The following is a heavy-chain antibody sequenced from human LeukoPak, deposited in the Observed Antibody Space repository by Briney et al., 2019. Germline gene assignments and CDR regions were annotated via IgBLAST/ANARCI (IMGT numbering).Heavy chain of an antibody. CDR3: ARRRFLNYYGSGSHPWGVWFDP. Sequence: SETLSLTCAVYGGSFSGYYWSWIRQPPGKGLEWIGEINHSGSTNYNPSLKSRVTISVDTSKNQFSLKLSSVTAADTAAYYCARRRFLNYYGSGSHPWGVWFDPWGQGTLVTVSS. D-gene: IGHD3-10*01. CDR1: GGSFSGYY. V-gene: IGHV4-34*01. CDR2: INHSGST. J-gene: IGHJ5*02.